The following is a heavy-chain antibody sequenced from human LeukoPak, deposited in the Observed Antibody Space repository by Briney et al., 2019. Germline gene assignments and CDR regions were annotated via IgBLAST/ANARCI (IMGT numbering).Heavy chain of an antibody. CDR2: FDPEDGET. J-gene: IGHJ4*02. D-gene: IGHD6-13*01. V-gene: IGHV1-24*01. CDR3: ATDTLAAAELAY. CDR1: GYTLTELS. Sequence: ASVKVSCKVSGYTLTELSMHWVRQAPGKGLEWMGGFDPEDGETIYAQKFQGRVTMTEDTSRDTAYMELSSLRSEDTAVYYCATDTLAAAELAYWGQGTLVTVSS.